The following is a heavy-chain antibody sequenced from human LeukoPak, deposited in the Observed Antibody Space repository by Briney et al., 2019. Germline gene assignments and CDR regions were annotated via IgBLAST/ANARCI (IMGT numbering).Heavy chain of an antibody. CDR3: ARSPPSEWELAFDY. CDR2: IYYSGST. J-gene: IGHJ4*02. CDR1: GGSISSSSYY. V-gene: IGHV4-39*07. Sequence: PSETLSLTCTVSGGSISSSSYYWGWIRQPPGKGLEWIGSIYYSGSTYYNPSLKSRVTISVDTSKNQFSLKLSSVTAADTAVYYCARSPPSEWELAFDYWGQGTLVTVSS. D-gene: IGHD1-26*01.